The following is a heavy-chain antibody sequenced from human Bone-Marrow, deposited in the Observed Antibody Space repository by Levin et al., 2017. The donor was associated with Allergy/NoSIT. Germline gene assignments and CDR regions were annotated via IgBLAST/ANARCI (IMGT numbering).Heavy chain of an antibody. Sequence: ASVKVSCKASGYTFTGYYMHWVRQAPGQGLEWMGWINPNSGGTNYAQKFQGRVTMTRDTSISTAYMELSRLRSDDTAVYYCARDLSWRAWPKRNYYYYYGMDVWGQGTTVTVSS. CDR1: GYTFTGYY. J-gene: IGHJ6*02. CDR2: INPNSGGT. V-gene: IGHV1-2*02. D-gene: IGHD2-15*01. CDR3: ARDLSWRAWPKRNYYYYYGMDV.